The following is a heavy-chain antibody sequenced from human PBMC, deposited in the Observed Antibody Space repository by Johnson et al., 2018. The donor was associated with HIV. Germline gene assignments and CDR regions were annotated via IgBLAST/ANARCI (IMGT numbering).Heavy chain of an antibody. CDR2: ISYDGRNK. J-gene: IGHJ3*02. CDR3: ARDAILSPGAFDI. CDR1: GFTFSSYA. Sequence: QVQLLESGGGVVQPGRSLRLSCAASGFTFSSYAMHWVRQAPGKGLEWVAVISYDGRNKYYADSVKGRFTISRDNSKNTLYLQMNSLRAEDTAVYYCARDAILSPGAFDIWGQGTMVTVSS. V-gene: IGHV3-30-3*01. D-gene: IGHD2-21*01.